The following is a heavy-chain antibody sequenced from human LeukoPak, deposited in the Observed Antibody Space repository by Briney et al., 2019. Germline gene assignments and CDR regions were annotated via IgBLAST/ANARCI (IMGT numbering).Heavy chain of an antibody. D-gene: IGHD2-21*02. J-gene: IGHJ4*02. Sequence: GGSLRLSCAASGFTFSSYWMSWGRQAPGKGLEWVANIKQGGSEEYYVDSVKGRFTISRDNAKNSLYLQMNSLRAEDTAVYYCARDIVVVTAYFDYWGQGTLVTVSS. CDR3: ARDIVVVTAYFDY. V-gene: IGHV3-7*05. CDR1: GFTFSSYW. CDR2: IKQGGSEE.